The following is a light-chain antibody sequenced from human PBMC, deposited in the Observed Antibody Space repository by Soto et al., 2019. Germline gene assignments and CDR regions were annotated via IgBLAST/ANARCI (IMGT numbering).Light chain of an antibody. CDR1: QSVGIN. Sequence: EVVMTQSPAILSVSPGERATLSCRASQSVGINVAWYQQKPGQAPRLLIYGASTRATGSPDRFSASGSATEFTITISSLQSEDCEVYSCQQYNDWPITFGPGTRLEIK. CDR3: QQYNDWPIT. V-gene: IGKV3-15*01. CDR2: GAS. J-gene: IGKJ5*01.